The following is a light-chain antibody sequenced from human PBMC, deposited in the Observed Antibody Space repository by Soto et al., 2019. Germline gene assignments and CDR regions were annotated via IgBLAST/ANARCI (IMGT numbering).Light chain of an antibody. V-gene: IGKV3-20*01. J-gene: IGKJ4*01. CDR3: QQYGVSPT. CDR1: QTISNTF. CDR2: GAS. Sequence: ELLLTQSPGTLSLSPGERATVSCSASQTISNTFLAWYQQRPGQAPRLLIYGASGRAAGIPDRFSGSGSGTDFTLSISRLEPEDFAVYYCQQYGVSPTCGGGTKVDIK.